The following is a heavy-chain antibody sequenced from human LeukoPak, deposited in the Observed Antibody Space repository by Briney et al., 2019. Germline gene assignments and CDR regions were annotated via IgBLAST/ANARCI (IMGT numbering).Heavy chain of an antibody. J-gene: IGHJ3*02. CDR3: AKIMIVVVITPGAFDI. CDR2: ISGSGGST. Sequence: PGGSLRLSCAASGFTFSSYAMSWVRQAPGKGLEWVSAISGSGGSTYYADSVKGRFTISRDNSKNTLYLQMNSLRAEDTAVYYCAKIMIVVVITPGAFDIWGQGTMVTVSS. V-gene: IGHV3-23*01. CDR1: GFTFSSYA. D-gene: IGHD3-22*01.